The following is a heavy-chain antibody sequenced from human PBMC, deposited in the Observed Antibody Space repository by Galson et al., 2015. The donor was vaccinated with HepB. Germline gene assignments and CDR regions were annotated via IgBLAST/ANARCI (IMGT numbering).Heavy chain of an antibody. D-gene: IGHD6-6*01. Sequence: LRLSCAASGFTFFSTNAMNWVRQAPGKGPEWISYISSSGTTIHYADSVKGRFTISRDNAKNSLFLQMNSLRVEDTGIYSFSREHRSSSTLWFDPWGQGTLVTVSS. CDR3: SREHRSSSTLWFDP. CDR1: GFTFFSTNA. J-gene: IGHJ5*01. V-gene: IGHV3-48*03. CDR2: ISSSGTTI.